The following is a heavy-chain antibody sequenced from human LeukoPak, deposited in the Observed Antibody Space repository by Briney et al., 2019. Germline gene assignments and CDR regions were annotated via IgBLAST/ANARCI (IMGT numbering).Heavy chain of an antibody. D-gene: IGHD5-18*01. J-gene: IGHJ4*02. CDR2: INAGNGNT. CDR3: ARTTAMVTIFDY. Sequence: ASVKVSCKASGYTFTSYAMHWVRQAPGQRLEWMGWINAGNGNTKYSQKFQGRVTFTRVTSASTAYMELSSLRSEDTAVYYCARTTAMVTIFDYWGQGTLVTVSS. CDR1: GYTFTSYA. V-gene: IGHV1-3*01.